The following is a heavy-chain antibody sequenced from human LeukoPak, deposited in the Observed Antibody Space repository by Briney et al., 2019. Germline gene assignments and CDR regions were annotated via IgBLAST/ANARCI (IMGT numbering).Heavy chain of an antibody. J-gene: IGHJ4*02. Sequence: GGSLRLSCAASGFTFSSYSMNWVRQAPGKGLEWVSDISSSSSTIYYADSVKGRFTISRDNAKNSLYLEMNSLRAEDTAVYYCARVGTSYYYDSSGYWDFDYWGQGTLVTVSS. CDR3: ARVGTSYYYDSSGYWDFDY. CDR2: ISSSSSTI. V-gene: IGHV3-48*01. D-gene: IGHD3-22*01. CDR1: GFTFSSYS.